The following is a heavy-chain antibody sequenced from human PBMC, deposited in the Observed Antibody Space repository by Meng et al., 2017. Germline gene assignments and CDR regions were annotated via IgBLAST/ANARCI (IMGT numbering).Heavy chain of an antibody. J-gene: IGHJ5*02. CDR1: GFTFDDYA. D-gene: IGHD1-26*01. CDR3: ARDFGGLVGATPAA. Sequence: GGSLRLSCAASGFTFDDYAMHWVRQAPGKGLEWVSGISWNSGSIGYADSVKGRFTISRDNAKNSLYLQMNSLRAEDTAVYYCARDFGGLVGATPAAWGQGTLVTVSS. CDR2: ISWNSGSI. V-gene: IGHV3-9*01.